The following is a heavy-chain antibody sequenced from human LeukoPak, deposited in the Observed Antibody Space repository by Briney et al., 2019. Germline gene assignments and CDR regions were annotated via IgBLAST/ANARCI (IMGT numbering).Heavy chain of an antibody. CDR3: ARLEPGDYDFWSGYYRGYYYYMDV. Sequence: SETLSLTCAVYGGSFSGYYWSWIRQPPGKGLEWIGEINHSGSTNYNPSLKSRVTISVDTSKNQFSLKLSSVTAADTAVYYCARLEPGDYDFWSGYYRGYYYYMDVWGKGTTVTVSS. D-gene: IGHD3-3*01. CDR2: INHSGST. J-gene: IGHJ6*03. CDR1: GGSFSGYY. V-gene: IGHV4-34*01.